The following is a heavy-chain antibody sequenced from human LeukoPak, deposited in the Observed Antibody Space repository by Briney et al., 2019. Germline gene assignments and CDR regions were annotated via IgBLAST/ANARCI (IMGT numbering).Heavy chain of an antibody. CDR3: ARRTKNQLHLLPDAY. J-gene: IGHJ4*02. CDR2: IYYSGST. V-gene: IGHV4-39*07. CDR1: GGSISSSSYY. Sequence: SETLSLTCTVSGGSISSSSYYWGWIRQPPGKGLEWIGSIYYSGSTYYNPSLKSRVTISVDTSKNQFSLKLSSVTAADTAVYYCARRTKNQLHLLPDAYRGPGTLVTVSS. D-gene: IGHD2-2*01.